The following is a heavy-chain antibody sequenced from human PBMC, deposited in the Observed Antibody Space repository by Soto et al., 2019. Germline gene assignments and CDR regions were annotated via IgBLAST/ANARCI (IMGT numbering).Heavy chain of an antibody. J-gene: IGHJ6*02. V-gene: IGHV4-61*01. D-gene: IGHD2-15*01. Sequence: SETLSLTCTVSGGSVSSGSYYWSWIRQPPGKGLEWIGYIYYSGSTNYNPSLKSRVTISVDTSKNQFSLKLSSVTAADTAVYYCARDDCSGGSCYAWGYYYGMDVWGQGTTVTVSS. CDR3: ARDDCSGGSCYAWGYYYGMDV. CDR2: IYYSGST. CDR1: GGSVSSGSYY.